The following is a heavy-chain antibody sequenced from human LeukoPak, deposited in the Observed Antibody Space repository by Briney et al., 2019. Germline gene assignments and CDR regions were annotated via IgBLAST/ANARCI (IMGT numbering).Heavy chain of an antibody. V-gene: IGHV4-34*01. CDR2: INHSGRT. J-gene: IGHJ4*02. CDR3: ARVRRGLWLFLFDY. D-gene: IGHD5-18*01. Sequence: PSETLSLTCAVYGGSFSGYYWSWIRQPPGKGLEWIGEINHSGRTNYNPSLKSRVTISVDTSKNQFSLKLSSVTAADTAVYYCARVRRGLWLFLFDYWGQGTLVTVSS. CDR1: GGSFSGYY.